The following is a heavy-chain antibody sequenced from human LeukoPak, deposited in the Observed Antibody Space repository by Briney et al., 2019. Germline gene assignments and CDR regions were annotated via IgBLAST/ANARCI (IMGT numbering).Heavy chain of an antibody. Sequence: GGSLRLSCAASGFTVRSNYMSWVRQAPGKGLEWVSVIYSGGTTYYADSVKGRFTISRDNSKNTVYLQMNSLRAEDTAVYYCARGTIYSPRGEDFWGQGTPVTVSS. CDR1: GFTVRSNY. CDR2: IYSGGTT. J-gene: IGHJ4*02. D-gene: IGHD5-12*01. V-gene: IGHV3-53*01. CDR3: ARGTIYSPRGEDF.